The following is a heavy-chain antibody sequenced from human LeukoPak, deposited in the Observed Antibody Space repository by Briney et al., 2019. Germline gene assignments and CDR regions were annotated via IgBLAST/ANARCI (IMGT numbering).Heavy chain of an antibody. CDR3: VRETSSSAHY. D-gene: IGHD6-6*01. CDR2: ISYSGRT. Sequence: TFRNYWMAWVRQPPGKGLEWIGSISYSGRTFYKPSLTSRVAISIDASKSQFSLRLSSVTAADTAVYYCVRETSSSAHYWGQGTLVTVSS. CDR1: TFRNYW. V-gene: IGHV4-39*07. J-gene: IGHJ4*02.